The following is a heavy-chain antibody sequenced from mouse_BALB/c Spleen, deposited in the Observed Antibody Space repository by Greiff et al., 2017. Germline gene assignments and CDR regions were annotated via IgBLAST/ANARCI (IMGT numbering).Heavy chain of an antibody. J-gene: IGHJ2*01. CDR2: ISSGGSYT. D-gene: IGHD1-1*01. CDR3: ARRYGSSLDY. CDR1: GFTFSSYA. V-gene: IGHV5-9-4*01. Sequence: EVQVVESGGGLVKPGGSLKLSCAASGFTFSSYAMSWVRQSPEKRLEWVAEISSGGSYTYYPDTVTGRFTISRDNAKNTLYLEMSSLRSEDTAMYYCARRYGSSLDYWGQGTTLTVSS.